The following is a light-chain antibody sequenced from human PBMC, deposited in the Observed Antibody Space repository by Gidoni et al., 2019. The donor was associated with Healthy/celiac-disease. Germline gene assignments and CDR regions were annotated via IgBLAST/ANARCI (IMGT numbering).Light chain of an antibody. Sequence: IVLTQSPGTLSLSPGERATRSCRASQSVSSSYLAWYQQKPGQAPMLLIYGASSRATGIPDRFSGSGSGTDFTLTISRLEPEDFAVYYCQQYGSSPLYTFGQWTKLEIK. V-gene: IGKV3-20*01. CDR3: QQYGSSPLYT. CDR1: QSVSSSY. J-gene: IGKJ2*01. CDR2: GAS.